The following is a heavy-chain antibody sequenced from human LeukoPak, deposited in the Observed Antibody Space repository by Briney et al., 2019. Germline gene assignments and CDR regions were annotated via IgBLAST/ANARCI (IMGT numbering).Heavy chain of an antibody. Sequence: SETLSLTCAVYGGSFSGYYWSWIRQPPGKGLEWIGEINHSGSTNYNPSLKSRVTISVDTSKNQFSLKLSSVTAADTAVYYCAREGYCSGGSCYNYYYYMDVWGKGTTVTVSS. CDR3: AREGYCSGGSCYNYYYYMDV. CDR1: GGSFSGYY. V-gene: IGHV4-34*01. CDR2: INHSGST. D-gene: IGHD2-15*01. J-gene: IGHJ6*03.